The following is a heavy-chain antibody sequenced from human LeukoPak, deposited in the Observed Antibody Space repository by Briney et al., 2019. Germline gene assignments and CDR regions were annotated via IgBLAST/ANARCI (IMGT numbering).Heavy chain of an antibody. J-gene: IGHJ4*02. CDR2: IIPIFGTA. D-gene: IGHD3-22*01. CDR3: ARMVNYGSSGYFNY. V-gene: IGHV1-69*05. Sequence: ASVKVSCKASGGTFSSYAISWVRQAPGQGLEWMGGIIPIFGTANYAQKFQGRVTITTDESTSTAYMELSSLRSEDTAVYYCARMVNYGSSGYFNYWGQGTLVTVSS. CDR1: GGTFSSYA.